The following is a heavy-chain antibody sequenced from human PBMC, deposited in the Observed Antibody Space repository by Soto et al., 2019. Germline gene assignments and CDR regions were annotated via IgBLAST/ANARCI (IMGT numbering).Heavy chain of an antibody. V-gene: IGHV3-30*18. CDR2: ISSDGGSE. J-gene: IGHJ4*02. CDR1: GFTFSYYG. Sequence: QVQLVESGGGVVQPGRSLRLACAASGFTFSYYGMHWVRQAPGKGLEWVAVISSDGGSEYYADSVKGRFTISRDNSKNTVLLQMNTLRLDDTAGYYCAKEYNSGWVDYWGQGTLVTVSS. CDR3: AKEYNSGWVDY. D-gene: IGHD6-19*01.